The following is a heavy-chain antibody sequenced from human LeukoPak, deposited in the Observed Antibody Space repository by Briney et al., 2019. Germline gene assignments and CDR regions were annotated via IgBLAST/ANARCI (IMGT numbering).Heavy chain of an antibody. V-gene: IGHV3-30-3*01. CDR2: ISYDGSNK. J-gene: IGHJ4*02. CDR3: ARAQMDLFRWLVQGFDY. Sequence: PGGSLRLSCAASGFTFSSYAMHWVRQAPGKRLEWVAVISYDGSNKYYADSVKGRFTISRDNSKNTLYLQMNSLRAEDTAVYYCARAQMDLFRWLVQGFDYWGQGTLVTVSS. CDR1: GFTFSSYA. D-gene: IGHD6-19*01.